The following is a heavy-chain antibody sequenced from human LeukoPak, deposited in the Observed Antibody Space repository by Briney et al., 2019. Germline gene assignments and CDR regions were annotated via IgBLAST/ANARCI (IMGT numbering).Heavy chain of an antibody. Sequence: PSETLSLTCTISGGSISSYYWSWIRQPAGKGLEWIGRIYTSGSTNYNPSLKSRVTISVDTSKNQFSLKLSSVTAADTAVYYCARHIAAAGLGWFDPWGQGTLVTVSS. CDR3: ARHIAAAGLGWFDP. D-gene: IGHD6-13*01. CDR1: GGSISSYY. V-gene: IGHV4-4*07. CDR2: IYTSGST. J-gene: IGHJ5*02.